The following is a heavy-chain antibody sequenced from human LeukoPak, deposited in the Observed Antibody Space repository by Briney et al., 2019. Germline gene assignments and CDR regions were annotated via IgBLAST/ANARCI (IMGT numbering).Heavy chain of an antibody. CDR1: GGSISSSSYY. D-gene: IGHD6-19*01. V-gene: IGHV4-39*07. Sequence: SETLSLTCTVSGGSISSSSYYWGWIRQPPGKGLEWIGSIYYSGSTYYNPSLKSRVTISVDTSKNQFSLKLSSVTAADTAVYYCARGYSSGWYPVDYWGQGTLVTASS. CDR3: ARGYSSGWYPVDY. J-gene: IGHJ4*02. CDR2: IYYSGST.